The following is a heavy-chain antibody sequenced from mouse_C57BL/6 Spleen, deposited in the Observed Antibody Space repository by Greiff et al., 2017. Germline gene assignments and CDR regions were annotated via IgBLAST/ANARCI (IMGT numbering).Heavy chain of an antibody. Sequence: EVKLQESGGGLVQPGGSLSLSCAASGFTFTDYYMSWVRQPPGKALEWLGFIRNKANGYTTEYSASVKGRFTISRDNSQSILYLQMNALRAEDSATYYCARSTRAMDYWGQGTSVTVSS. J-gene: IGHJ4*01. CDR2: IRNKANGYTT. CDR3: ARSTRAMDY. CDR1: GFTFTDYY. V-gene: IGHV7-3*01.